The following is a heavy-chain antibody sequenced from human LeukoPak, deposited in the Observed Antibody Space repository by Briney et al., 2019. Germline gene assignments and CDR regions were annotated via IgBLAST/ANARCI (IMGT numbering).Heavy chain of an antibody. V-gene: IGHV3-30-3*01. J-gene: IGHJ5*02. CDR2: ISYDGSNK. D-gene: IGHD5-12*01. Sequence: GESLRLSCAASGFTFSSYAMHWVRQAPGKGQDWVAVISYDGSNKYYADSVKGRFTIFRDNSKNTLYLQMNSLRAEDTAVYYCARGRGYSGYDSNDDNWFDPWGQGTLVTVSS. CDR3: ARGRGYSGYDSNDDNWFDP. CDR1: GFTFSSYA.